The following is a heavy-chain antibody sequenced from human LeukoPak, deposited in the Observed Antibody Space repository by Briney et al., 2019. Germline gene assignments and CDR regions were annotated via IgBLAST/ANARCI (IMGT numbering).Heavy chain of an antibody. D-gene: IGHD3-9*01. CDR1: GFTFSSYW. CDR3: AREGGHYDILTGGDY. Sequence: PGESLRLSCAASGFTFSSYWRSWVRQAPGKGLEWVANIKQDGSEKYYVDSVKGRFTISRDNAKNSLYLQMNSLRAEDTAVYYCAREGGHYDILTGGDYWGQGTLVTVSS. J-gene: IGHJ4*02. CDR2: IKQDGSEK. V-gene: IGHV3-7*01.